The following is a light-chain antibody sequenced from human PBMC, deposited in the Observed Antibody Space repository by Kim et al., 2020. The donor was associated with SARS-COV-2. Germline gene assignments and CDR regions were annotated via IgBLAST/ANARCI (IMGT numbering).Light chain of an antibody. CDR2: GKN. CDR3: CSLHSIGHHVI. Sequence: ALGQTGRITCRGDSLRSYSASWYQQRPGQAPLRVIYGKNNRPSGIPGRFSGSSSGDTASLTITGAQAEDEADYSCCSLHSIGHHVIFGGGTKLTVL. J-gene: IGLJ2*01. CDR1: SLRSYS. V-gene: IGLV3-19*01.